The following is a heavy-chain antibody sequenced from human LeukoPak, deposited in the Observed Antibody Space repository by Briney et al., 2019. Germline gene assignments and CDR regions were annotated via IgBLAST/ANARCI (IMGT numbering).Heavy chain of an antibody. Sequence: SETLSLTCTVSGGSISSSSYYWGWIRQPPGKGLEWIGTIYYRGNTYYSPSLKSRVTISIDTSKNQFSLKLSSVTAADTAVYYCARSELWSPFDYWGQGTLVTVSS. CDR1: GGSISSSSYY. J-gene: IGHJ4*02. D-gene: IGHD5-18*01. CDR3: ARSELWSPFDY. V-gene: IGHV4-39*07. CDR2: IYYRGNT.